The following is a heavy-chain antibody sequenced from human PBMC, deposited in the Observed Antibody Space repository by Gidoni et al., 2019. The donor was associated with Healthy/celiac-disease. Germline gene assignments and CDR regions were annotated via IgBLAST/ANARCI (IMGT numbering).Heavy chain of an antibody. V-gene: IGHV3-30*18. J-gene: IGHJ3*02. CDR1: GFTFSSYG. CDR2: ISYDGSNK. CDR3: AKDIVVVAQWDDAFDI. Sequence: QPGMSLRLSCAASGFTFSSYGMHWVRQAPGKGLEWVAVISYDGSNKYYADSVKGRFTISRDNSKNTLYLQMNSLRAEDTAVYYCAKDIVVVAQWDDAFDIWGQGTMVTVSS. D-gene: IGHD2-15*01.